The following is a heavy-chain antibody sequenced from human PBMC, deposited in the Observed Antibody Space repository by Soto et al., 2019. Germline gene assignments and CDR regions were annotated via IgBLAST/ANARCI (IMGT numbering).Heavy chain of an antibody. CDR1: GYTFTSYA. CDR3: ARGGVYSSSWYVVGY. J-gene: IGHJ4*02. D-gene: IGHD6-13*01. V-gene: IGHV1-3*01. CDR2: INAGNGNT. Sequence: ASVKVSCKASGYTFTSYAMHWVRQAPGQRLEWMGWINAGNGNTKYSQKFQGRVTITRDTSASTAYMELSSLRSEDTAVYYCARGGVYSSSWYVVGYWGQGTLVTVSS.